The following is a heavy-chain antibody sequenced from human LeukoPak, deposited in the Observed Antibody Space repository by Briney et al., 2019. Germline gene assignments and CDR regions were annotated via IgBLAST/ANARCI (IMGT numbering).Heavy chain of an antibody. CDR1: GFTFSSYA. Sequence: QSGGSLRLSCAASGFTFSSYAMSWVRQAPGKGLEWVSAISGSGGSTYYADSVKGRFTISRDNSKNTLYLQMNSLRAEDTAVYYCAKDYLWFGESQMNNWFDPWGQGTLVTVSS. CDR3: AKDYLWFGESQMNNWFDP. CDR2: ISGSGGST. J-gene: IGHJ5*02. V-gene: IGHV3-23*01. D-gene: IGHD3-10*01.